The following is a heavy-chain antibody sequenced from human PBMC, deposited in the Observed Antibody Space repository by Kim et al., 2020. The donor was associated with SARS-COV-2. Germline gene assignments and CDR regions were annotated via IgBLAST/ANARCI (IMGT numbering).Heavy chain of an antibody. J-gene: IGHJ3*01. CDR3: AREGHEGGYLS. CDR2: KR. V-gene: IGHV1-3*01. D-gene: IGHD3-22*01. Sequence: KRRYSQKLQGRVTITRDTSASTAYMELSSLRSEDTAVYYCAREGHEGGYLSWGQGTMVTVSS.